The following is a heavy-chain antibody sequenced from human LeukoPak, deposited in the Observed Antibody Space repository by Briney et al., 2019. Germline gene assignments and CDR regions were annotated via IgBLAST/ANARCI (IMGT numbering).Heavy chain of an antibody. CDR3: ARGGTAMDYYFDY. J-gene: IGHJ4*02. V-gene: IGHV3-30-3*01. CDR1: GFFFNSYA. CDR2: ISYDGTNK. D-gene: IGHD5-18*01. Sequence: GGSLRLSCAASGFFFNSYAMHWVRQAPGKGLEWVAVISYDGTNKYYADSVKGRFTISRDNSKNTLYLQMNSLRAEDTAVYYCARGGTAMDYYFDYWGQGTLVAVSS.